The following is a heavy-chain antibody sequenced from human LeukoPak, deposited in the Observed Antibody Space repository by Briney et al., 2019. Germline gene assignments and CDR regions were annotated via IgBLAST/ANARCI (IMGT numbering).Heavy chain of an antibody. D-gene: IGHD6-13*01. V-gene: IGHV3-7*03. Sequence: PGGSLRLSCAASGFTFSSYAMHWVRQAPGKGLEWVANIKPDGTTKFYVDSVKGRFTISRDNALNSLYLQMNSLRAEDTATYYCARSIPYGTTWYGRSDYWGQGTLVTVSS. CDR1: GFTFSSYA. CDR2: IKPDGTTK. J-gene: IGHJ4*02. CDR3: ARSIPYGTTWYGRSDY.